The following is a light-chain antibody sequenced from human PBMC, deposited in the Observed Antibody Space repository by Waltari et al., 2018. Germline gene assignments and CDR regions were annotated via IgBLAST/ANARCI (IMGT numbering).Light chain of an antibody. CDR3: QTGGHGTWV. Sequence: LVLTQSPSASASLGASVTLTCTLSSGYSSNVIAWLQQQPGKGPRYLMKVNSDGSHRKGDDIPDRFSASNSGTECYLTISSLQSEDEADYYCQTGGHGTWVFGGGTKLTVL. CDR2: VNSDGSH. V-gene: IGLV4-69*01. CDR1: SGYSSNV. J-gene: IGLJ3*02.